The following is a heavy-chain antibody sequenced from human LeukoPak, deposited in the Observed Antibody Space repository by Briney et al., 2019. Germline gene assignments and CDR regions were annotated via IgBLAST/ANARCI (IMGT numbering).Heavy chain of an antibody. Sequence: SETLSLTCAVYGGSFRGYYWSWIRQPPGKGLEWSGEINHSGSTNYNPSLKSRVTISVDTSKNQFSLKLSSVTAADTAVYYCARGVVVPAAMGGWFDPWGQGTLVTVSS. J-gene: IGHJ5*02. CDR1: GGSFRGYY. CDR3: ARGVVVPAAMGGWFDP. CDR2: INHSGST. V-gene: IGHV4-34*01. D-gene: IGHD2-2*01.